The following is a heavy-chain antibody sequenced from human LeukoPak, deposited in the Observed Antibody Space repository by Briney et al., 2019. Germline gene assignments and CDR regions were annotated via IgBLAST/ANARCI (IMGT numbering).Heavy chain of an antibody. CDR1: GFTFSSSA. D-gene: IGHD6-13*01. CDR2: ISATDGST. CDR3: AKGFGISWFFDY. V-gene: IGHV3-23*01. J-gene: IGHJ4*02. Sequence: GGSLRLSCAASGFTFSSSAMSWVRQAPGKGPEWVSTISATDGSTYYADSVKGRFTISRDNSKKMLYLQMNSLRAEDTAVYYCAKGFGISWFFDYWGQGTLVTVSS.